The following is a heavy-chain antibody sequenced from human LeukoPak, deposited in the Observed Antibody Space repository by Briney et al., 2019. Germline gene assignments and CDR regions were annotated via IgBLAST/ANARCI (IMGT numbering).Heavy chain of an antibody. CDR3: ARYLGFGELSPHNWFDP. V-gene: IGHV4-34*01. D-gene: IGHD3-10*01. CDR1: GGSFSDYY. J-gene: IGHJ5*02. Sequence: PSETLSLTCAVYGGSFSDYYWSWIRQPPGKGLEWIGEINHSGSTNYNPSLKSRVTISVDTSKNQFSLKLSSVTAADTAVYYCARYLGFGELSPHNWFDPWGQGTLVTVSS. CDR2: INHSGST.